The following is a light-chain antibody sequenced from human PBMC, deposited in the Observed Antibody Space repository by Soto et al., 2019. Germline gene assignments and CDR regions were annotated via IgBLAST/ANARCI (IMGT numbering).Light chain of an antibody. CDR1: QSVSSSS. CDR3: QQYGSALFT. CDR2: GAS. V-gene: IGKV3-20*01. J-gene: IGKJ3*01. Sequence: EIVLTQSPGTLSLSPGERATLSCRASQSVSSSSLAWYQQKPGQAPRLLIYGASSRATGIPDRFSGSGSGTYFTLTSSRLEPADFAVYYCQQYGSALFTFGPGTKLDIK.